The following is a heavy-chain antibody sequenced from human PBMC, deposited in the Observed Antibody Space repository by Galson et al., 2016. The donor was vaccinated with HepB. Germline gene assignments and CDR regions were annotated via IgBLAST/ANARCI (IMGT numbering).Heavy chain of an antibody. Sequence: SLRLSCAACGFSFSTYAMTWVRQAPEKGLEWVSTISPSGDTTSYADAVKGRFTISRDNSENTLYLQMHSLRAEDTAVYYCSKIRDLLTDISRGPPFDYWGQGTLVTVSS. CDR1: GFSFSTYA. CDR3: SKIRDLLTDISRGPPFDY. J-gene: IGHJ4*02. D-gene: IGHD3-9*01. CDR2: ISPSGDTT. V-gene: IGHV3-23*01.